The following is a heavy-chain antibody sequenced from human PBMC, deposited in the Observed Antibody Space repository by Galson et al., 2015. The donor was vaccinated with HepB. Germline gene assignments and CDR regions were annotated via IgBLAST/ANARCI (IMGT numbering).Heavy chain of an antibody. D-gene: IGHD1-26*01. CDR2: IWYDGSNK. CDR3: ARVKGGSYQYWYFDL. Sequence: SLRLSCAASGFTFSSYGMHWVRQAPGKGLEWVAVIWYDGSNKYYADSVKGRFTISRDNSKNTLYLQMNSLRAEDTAVYYCARVKGGSYQYWYFDLWGRGTLVTVSS. V-gene: IGHV3-33*01. CDR1: GFTFSSYG. J-gene: IGHJ2*01.